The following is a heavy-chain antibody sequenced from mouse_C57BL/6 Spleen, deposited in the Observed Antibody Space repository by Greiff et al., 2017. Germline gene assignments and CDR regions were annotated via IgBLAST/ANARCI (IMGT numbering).Heavy chain of an antibody. J-gene: IGHJ4*01. CDR1: GYAFSSYW. CDR3: ARRRLLSYAMDY. V-gene: IGHV1-80*01. Sequence: VQLQQSGAELVKPGASVKISCKASGYAFSSYWMNWVKQRPGKGLEWIGQIYPGDGDTNYNGKFKGKATLTAYKSSSTAYMQLSSLTSEDSAVYFCARRRLLSYAMDYWGQGTSVTVSS. CDR2: IYPGDGDT. D-gene: IGHD2-10*01.